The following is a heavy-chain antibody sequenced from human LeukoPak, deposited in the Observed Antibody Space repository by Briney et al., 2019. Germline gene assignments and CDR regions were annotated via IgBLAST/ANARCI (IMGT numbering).Heavy chain of an antibody. CDR2: IYYSGST. Sequence: SETLSLTCTVSGGSISSRSYYWGWIRQPPGKGLEWIGTIYYSGSTYYNPSLKSRVTISVDTSKNQFSLKLSSVTAAGTAVHYCARHDCSSTSCYADYWGQGTLVTVSS. CDR1: GGSISSRSYY. D-gene: IGHD2-2*01. CDR3: ARHDCSSTSCYADY. J-gene: IGHJ4*02. V-gene: IGHV4-39*01.